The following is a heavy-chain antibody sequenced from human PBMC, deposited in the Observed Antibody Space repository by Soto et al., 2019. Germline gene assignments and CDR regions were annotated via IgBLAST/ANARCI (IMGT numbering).Heavy chain of an antibody. D-gene: IGHD3-3*01. CDR1: ENTFIGYY. V-gene: IGHV1-2*02. Sequence: ASVRVSCKASENTFIGYYLHWVRQAPGQGLEWMVWISPYSGDTDSVQKFQGRVTLTRETYTRTVYMELSRLTSDDTAVYYCAWPGPNTIFNHWG. J-gene: IGHJ1*01. CDR2: ISPYSGDT. CDR3: AWPGPNTIFNH.